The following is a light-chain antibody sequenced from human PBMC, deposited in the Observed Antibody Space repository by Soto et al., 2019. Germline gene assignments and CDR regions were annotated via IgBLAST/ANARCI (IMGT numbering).Light chain of an antibody. V-gene: IGKV3-11*01. CDR1: QSVSSY. CDR3: QQYGVSPKT. Sequence: EIGLTQSPSTLSLSTGERATLSCRASQSVSSYLAWYQQKPGQAPRLLIYDASNRATGIPARFSGSGSGTDFTLTISRLEPEDSAVYFCQQYGVSPKTFGQGTKVDIK. J-gene: IGKJ1*01. CDR2: DAS.